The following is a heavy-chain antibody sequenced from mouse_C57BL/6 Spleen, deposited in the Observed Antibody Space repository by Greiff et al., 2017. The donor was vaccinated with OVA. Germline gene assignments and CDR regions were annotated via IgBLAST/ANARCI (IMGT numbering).Heavy chain of an antibody. J-gene: IGHJ4*01. Sequence: EVQLQESGEGLVKPGGSLKLSCAASGITFSSYAMSWVRQTPEKRLEWVAYISSGGDYIYYADTVKGRFTISRDNARNTLYLQMSSLKSEDTAMYYCTRWDYGSGYAMDYWGQGTSVTVSS. D-gene: IGHD1-1*01. CDR3: TRWDYGSGYAMDY. CDR2: ISSGGDYI. CDR1: GITFSSYA. V-gene: IGHV5-9-1*02.